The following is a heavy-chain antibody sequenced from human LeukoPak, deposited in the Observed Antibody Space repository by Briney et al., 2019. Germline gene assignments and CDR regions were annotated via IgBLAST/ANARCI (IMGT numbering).Heavy chain of an antibody. CDR1: GFTFSSYA. V-gene: IGHV3-30-3*01. D-gene: IGHD3-22*01. J-gene: IGHJ4*02. CDR3: ARDQEIVVVMITFDY. CDR2: ISYDGSNK. Sequence: GGSLRLSCAASGFTFSSYAMHWVRQAPGKGLEWEAVISYDGSNKYYADSVKGRFTISRDNSKNTLYLQMNSLRAEDTAVYYCARDQEIVVVMITFDYWGQGTLVTVSS.